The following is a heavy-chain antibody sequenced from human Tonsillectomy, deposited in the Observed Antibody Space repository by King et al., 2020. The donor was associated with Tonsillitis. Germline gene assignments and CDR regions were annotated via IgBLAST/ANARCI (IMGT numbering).Heavy chain of an antibody. CDR2: ININSGAK. Sequence: QLVQSGAEVKKPGASVKVSCKGSGYTFSDYYIHWVRQAPGQGLEWMGWININSGAKKYAENFQGWVSMSRDTSISTAYLELNSLKSDDTAVYFCARDKARKGECLFGMVYWGQGSLITVAS. CDR1: GYTFSDYY. J-gene: IGHJ4*02. V-gene: IGHV1-2*04. D-gene: IGHD3-16*01. CDR3: ARDKARKGECLFGMVY.